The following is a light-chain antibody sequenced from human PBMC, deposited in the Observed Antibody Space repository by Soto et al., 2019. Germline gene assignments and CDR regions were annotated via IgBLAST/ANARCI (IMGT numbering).Light chain of an antibody. CDR1: QSVSNNY. CDR2: GAS. V-gene: IGKV3-20*01. Sequence: EIVVTKSPGTLSLSPGERAALSCRASQSVSNNYLAWYQQKPGQAPRLLIYGASSRATGIPDRFSGSGSESNFTLTISRLEPEDFAVYYCQQYGSSPLITFGPGTKVDIK. CDR3: QQYGSSPLIT. J-gene: IGKJ3*01.